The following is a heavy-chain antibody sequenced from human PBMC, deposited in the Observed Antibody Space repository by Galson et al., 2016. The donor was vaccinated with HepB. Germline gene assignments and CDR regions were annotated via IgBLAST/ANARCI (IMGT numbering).Heavy chain of an antibody. CDR1: GDSISSSDW. J-gene: IGHJ6*04. CDR2: IYRSGNT. V-gene: IGHV4/OR15-8*02. CDR3: ARSVAARQDYFYGMDV. D-gene: IGHD6-6*01. Sequence: ETLSLTCVVSGDSISSSDWWSWVRQSPGKGLEWIGEIYRSGNTNYNPPLKSRVIVSIDTSKNQFSLRLTSATAADTALYYCARSVAARQDYFYGMDVWGKGTTVTVSS.